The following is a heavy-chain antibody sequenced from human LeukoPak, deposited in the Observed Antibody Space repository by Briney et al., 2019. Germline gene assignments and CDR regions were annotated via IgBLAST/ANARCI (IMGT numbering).Heavy chain of an antibody. D-gene: IGHD3-3*01. J-gene: IGHJ4*02. CDR3: ARRGGLTVFGVVMEYYFNS. CDR2: IDHSGST. Sequence: SETLSLTCAVYGGSFNGYCWNWIRQPPGKGLEWIGEIDHSGSTNYNPSLKSRVTISVDTSKNQFSLNLRSVTAADTAVYYCARRGGLTVFGVVMEYYFNSWGQGSLVTVSS. V-gene: IGHV4-34*01. CDR1: GGSFNGYC.